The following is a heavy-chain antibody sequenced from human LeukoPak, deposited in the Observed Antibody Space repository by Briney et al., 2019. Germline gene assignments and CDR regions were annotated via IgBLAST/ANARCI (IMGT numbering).Heavy chain of an antibody. CDR3: AKEGGTTGTTLAFFDL. CDR2: TSGSGGST. Sequence: GGSLRLSCAASGFTFSSYAMSWVRQAPGKGLEWVSATSGSGGSTYYADSVKGRFTLSRDNSKNALYLQINSLRAEDTAIYYCAKEGGTTGTTLAFFDLWGRGTLVTVSS. J-gene: IGHJ2*01. V-gene: IGHV3-23*01. CDR1: GFTFSSYA. D-gene: IGHD1-7*01.